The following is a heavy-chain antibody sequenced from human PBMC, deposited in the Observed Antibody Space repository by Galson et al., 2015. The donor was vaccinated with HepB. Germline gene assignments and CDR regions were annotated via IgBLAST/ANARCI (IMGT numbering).Heavy chain of an antibody. V-gene: IGHV3-23*01. CDR1: GLTFSNYA. J-gene: IGHJ4*02. Sequence: SLRLSCAASGLTFSNYAMGWVRQAPGKGLEWVSTIIGSGRSAYHADSVKGRFTISRDNSKNTLYLQMKSLRAEDTAVYYCAKDGRGGDYGLPYYYFDYWGQGTLVTVSS. CDR2: IIGSGRSA. D-gene: IGHD4-17*01. CDR3: AKDGRGGDYGLPYYYFDY.